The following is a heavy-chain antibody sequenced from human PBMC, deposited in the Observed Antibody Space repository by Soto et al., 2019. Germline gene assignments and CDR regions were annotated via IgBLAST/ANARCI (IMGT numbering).Heavy chain of an antibody. J-gene: IGHJ4*02. CDR2: ISAYNGNT. CDR1: GYTFTSYG. D-gene: IGHD6-19*01. Sequence: ASVKVSCKASGYTFTSYGIIWVRQAPGQGLEWMGWISAYNGNTNYAQKLQGRVTMATDTSTSTAYMELRSLRSDDTAVYYRARETSSGWYDYWGQGTLVTVSS. CDR3: ARETSSGWYDY. V-gene: IGHV1-18*01.